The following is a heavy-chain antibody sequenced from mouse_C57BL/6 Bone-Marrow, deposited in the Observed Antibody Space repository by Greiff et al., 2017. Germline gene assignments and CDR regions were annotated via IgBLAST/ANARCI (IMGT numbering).Heavy chain of an antibody. V-gene: IGHV10-1*01. CDR3: VSLYDYDAY. D-gene: IGHD2-4*01. J-gene: IGHJ3*01. CDR2: IRSKSNNYAT. Sequence: EVKVVESGGGLVQPKGSLKLSCAASGFSFNTYAMNWVRQAPGKGLEWVARIRSKSNNYATYYADSVKDRFTISRDDSESMLYLQMNNLKTEDTAMYYCVSLYDYDAYWGQGTLVTVSA. CDR1: GFSFNTYA.